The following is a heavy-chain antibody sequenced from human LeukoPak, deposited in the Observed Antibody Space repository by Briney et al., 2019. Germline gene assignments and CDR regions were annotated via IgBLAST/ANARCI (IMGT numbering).Heavy chain of an antibody. V-gene: IGHV4-59*08. J-gene: IGHJ3*02. D-gene: IGHD2-21*02. CDR2: IHYSGGT. CDR3: ARHEPKGDHQNAFDM. CDR1: GDSISSYY. Sequence: SETLSLTCTVSGDSISSYYWSWIRQPPGKALEWIGYIHYSGGTNYNPSLKSRVTMSVDTSKNQFSLKLSSVTAADTAVYYCARHEPKGDHQNAFDMWGQGTKVTVS.